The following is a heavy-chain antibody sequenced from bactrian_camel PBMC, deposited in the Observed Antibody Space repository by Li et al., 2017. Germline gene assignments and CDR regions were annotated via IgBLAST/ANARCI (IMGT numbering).Heavy chain of an antibody. CDR3: AARICGTLSAYRDSLTSGY. V-gene: IGHV3S26*01. D-gene: IGHD2*01. CDR1: GYTYRWDC. CDR2: IDSDGTT. J-gene: IGHJ4*01. Sequence: VQLVESGGGSVQAGGSLRLSCVASGYTYRWDCMGRFRQAPGKERGGVAAIDSDGTTSAADSVKGRFTISKDNAKNTLLLQMDSLKPEDTAMYYCAARICGTLSAYRDSLTSGYWGQGTQVTVS.